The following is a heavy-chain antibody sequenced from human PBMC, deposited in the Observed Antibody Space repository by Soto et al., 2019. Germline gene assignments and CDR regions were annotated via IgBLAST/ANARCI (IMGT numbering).Heavy chain of an antibody. CDR3: ARDSVALYYYYYGMDV. Sequence: SGPTLVNPTQTLTLTCTFSGFSLSTSGMCESWIRQPPGKALEWLARIDWDDDKYYSTSLKTRLTISKDTSKNQVVLTMTNMDPVDTATFYCARDSVALYYYYYGMDVWGQGTTVTVSS. CDR1: GFSLSTSGMC. V-gene: IGHV2-70*11. J-gene: IGHJ6*02. D-gene: IGHD2-21*01. CDR2: IDWDDDK.